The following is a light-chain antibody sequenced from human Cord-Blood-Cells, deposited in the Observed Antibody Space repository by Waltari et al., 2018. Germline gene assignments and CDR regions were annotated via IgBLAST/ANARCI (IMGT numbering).Light chain of an antibody. CDR3: QQYNSYSYT. J-gene: IGKJ2*01. CDR1: QSISSW. V-gene: IGKV1-5*03. CDR2: KAS. Sequence: DIQMTQSPSTLSASVGDRVTLTCRASQSISSWLASYQQKTGKAPKLLIYKASSLESGVPSRFSGSGSGTEFTLTISSLQPDDFATYYCQQYNSYSYTFGQGTKLEIK.